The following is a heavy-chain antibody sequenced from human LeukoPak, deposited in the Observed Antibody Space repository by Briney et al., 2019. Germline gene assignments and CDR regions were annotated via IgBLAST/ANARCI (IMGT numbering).Heavy chain of an antibody. CDR1: GYSISSFYY. D-gene: IGHD3-22*01. CDR3: ARDKGGDTMTYYYDSSGYYPFGY. J-gene: IGHJ4*02. Sequence: PSETLSLTCTVSGYSISSFYYWGWIRQPPGKGLEWIGSIYHSGSTYYNPSLKSRVTISVDTSKNQFSLKLSSVTAADTAVYYCARDKGGDTMTYYYDSSGYYPFGYWGQGTLVTVSS. CDR2: IYHSGST. V-gene: IGHV4-38-2*02.